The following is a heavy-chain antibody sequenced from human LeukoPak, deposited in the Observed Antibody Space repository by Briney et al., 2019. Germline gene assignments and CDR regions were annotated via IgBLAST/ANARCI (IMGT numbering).Heavy chain of an antibody. D-gene: IGHD4-17*01. J-gene: IGHJ6*03. CDR2: IYHSGST. V-gene: IGHV4-38-2*02. CDR1: GYSISSGYY. CDR3: ARVGYGDYKSYISLHYYYYYYMDV. Sequence: SETLSHTCTVSGYSISSGYYWGWIRQPPGKGLEWIGSIYHSGSTYYNPSLKSRVTISVDTSKNQFSLKLSSVTAADTAVYYCARVGYGDYKSYISLHYYYYYYMDVWGKGTTVTVSS.